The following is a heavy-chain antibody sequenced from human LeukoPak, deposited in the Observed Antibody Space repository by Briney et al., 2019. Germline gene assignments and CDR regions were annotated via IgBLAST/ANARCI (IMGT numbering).Heavy chain of an antibody. CDR2: ISSSPPYI. Sequence: GGSLRLTCAASGFPFGTYSMNWVRQAPGKGLEWVSSISSSPPYIFYADSVKGRFTISRDNAKNSLYLQMNSLTVEDTAIYYCARDSSSSCCPLDLWSQGTLVTVSS. CDR3: ARDSSSSCCPLDL. V-gene: IGHV3-21*01. J-gene: IGHJ5*02. D-gene: IGHD2-2*01. CDR1: GFPFGTYS.